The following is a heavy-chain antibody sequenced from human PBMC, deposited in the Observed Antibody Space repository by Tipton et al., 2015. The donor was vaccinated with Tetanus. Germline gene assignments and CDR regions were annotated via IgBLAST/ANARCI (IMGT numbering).Heavy chain of an antibody. CDR1: GGSFSNYF. D-gene: IGHD3-16*01. V-gene: IGHV4-34*01. Sequence: LRLSCAVYGGSFSNYFWRWIRQPPGKGLEWIGEISPSGNTNYNPSLKSRVTISADTSRNQFSLRLSSVTAADTAVYYCARDHGITWGGMGYYYGMDVWGQGTTVTVSS. CDR3: ARDHGITWGGMGYYYGMDV. J-gene: IGHJ6*02. CDR2: ISPSGNT.